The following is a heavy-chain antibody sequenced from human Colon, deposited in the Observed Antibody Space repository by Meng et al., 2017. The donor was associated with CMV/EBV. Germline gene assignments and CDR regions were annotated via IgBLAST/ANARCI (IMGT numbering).Heavy chain of an antibody. Sequence: SETLSLTCTVSGDSISSGDYYWSWIRQSPGKGLEWIGYIYDSGSTCYNPTLRSRVTVSVDTSKNQFFLRLTSVTAADTAVYYCARQQGSGSYVDSFDNWGQGTLVTVSS. D-gene: IGHD3-10*01. V-gene: IGHV4-30-4*08. CDR1: GDSISSGDYY. CDR2: IYDSGST. J-gene: IGHJ4*02. CDR3: ARQQGSGSYVDSFDN.